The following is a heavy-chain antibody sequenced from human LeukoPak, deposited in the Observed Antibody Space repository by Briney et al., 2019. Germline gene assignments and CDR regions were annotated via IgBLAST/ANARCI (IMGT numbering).Heavy chain of an antibody. J-gene: IGHJ3*02. CDR3: ARGTVVNDAFDI. Sequence: SETLSLTCTVSGVSISSYHWSWIRQPPGKGLEWIGYIYYTGDTNYKPSLKSRVTISVDTSKNQFSLKLTSVTAADTAVYYCARGTVVNDAFDIWGQGTMVTVSS. CDR1: GVSISSYH. CDR2: IYYTGDT. V-gene: IGHV4-59*08. D-gene: IGHD4-23*01.